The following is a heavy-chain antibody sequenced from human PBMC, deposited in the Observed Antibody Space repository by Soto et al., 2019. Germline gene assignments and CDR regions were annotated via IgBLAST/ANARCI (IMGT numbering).Heavy chain of an antibody. CDR2: IIPIFGTA. CDR3: ATDPYGSGSYSRGYYGMDV. V-gene: IGHV1-69*13. D-gene: IGHD3-10*01. J-gene: IGHJ6*02. CDR1: GGTFSSYA. Sequence: VASVKVSCKASGGTFSSYAISWVRQAPGQGLEWMGGIIPIFGTANYAQKFQGRVTITADESTSTAYTELSSLRSEDTAVYYCATDPYGSGSYSRGYYGMDVWGQGTTVTVSS.